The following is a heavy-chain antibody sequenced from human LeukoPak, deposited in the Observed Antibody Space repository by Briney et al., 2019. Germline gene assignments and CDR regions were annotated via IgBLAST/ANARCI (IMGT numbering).Heavy chain of an antibody. CDR1: GITFSSYA. Sequence: GGSLRLSCVASGITFSSYAMHWVRQAPGKGLEWVAVISFDGSNKYYADSVKGRFTISRDNSKNTLYLQVSAEDTAIYYCARGYASTSQLDPWGQGTLVTVSS. J-gene: IGHJ5*02. CDR3: ARGYASTSQLDP. D-gene: IGHD6-13*01. CDR2: ISFDGSNK. V-gene: IGHV3-30*03.